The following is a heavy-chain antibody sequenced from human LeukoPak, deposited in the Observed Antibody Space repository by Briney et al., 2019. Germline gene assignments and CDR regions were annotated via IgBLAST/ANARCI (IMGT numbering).Heavy chain of an antibody. Sequence: PSETLSLTSTVSGGSISGYYWSWIRQPPGKALEWIGYVYYSGSANYNPSLKSRVTISVDTSKNQFSLKLSSVTAADTAVYHCARGGLESGYHSNDAFDIWGQGTMVTVSS. D-gene: IGHD3-22*01. V-gene: IGHV4-59*01. J-gene: IGHJ3*02. CDR3: ARGGLESGYHSNDAFDI. CDR2: VYYSGSA. CDR1: GGSISGYY.